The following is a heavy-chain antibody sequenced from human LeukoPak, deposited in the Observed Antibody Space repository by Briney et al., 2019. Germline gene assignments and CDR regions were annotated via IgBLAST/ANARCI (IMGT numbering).Heavy chain of an antibody. Sequence: SVKVSCKASGDTFSSYAISWVRQAPGQGLEWMGGFIPIFGTVNSAQNFQGRVTITADESTSTAYMELRSLRSEDTAVYYCARDGPLLSDFDYWGQGTLVTVSS. D-gene: IGHD2-21*02. CDR2: FIPIFGTV. V-gene: IGHV1-69*13. CDR3: ARDGPLLSDFDY. J-gene: IGHJ4*02. CDR1: GDTFSSYA.